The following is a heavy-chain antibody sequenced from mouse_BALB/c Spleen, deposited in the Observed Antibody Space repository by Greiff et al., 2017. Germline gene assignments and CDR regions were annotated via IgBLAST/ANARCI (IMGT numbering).Heavy chain of an antibody. Sequence: VQLQQPGAELVRPGASVKLSCKASGYTFTSYWINWVKQRPGQGLEWIGNIYPSDSYTNYNQKFKDKATLTVDKSSSTAYMLLSSPTSEDSAVYYCTREGVRGYYYAMDYWGQGTSVTVSS. CDR3: TREGVRGYYYAMDY. J-gene: IGHJ4*01. CDR2: IYPSDSYT. CDR1: GYTFTSYW. D-gene: IGHD2-14*01. V-gene: IGHV1-69*02.